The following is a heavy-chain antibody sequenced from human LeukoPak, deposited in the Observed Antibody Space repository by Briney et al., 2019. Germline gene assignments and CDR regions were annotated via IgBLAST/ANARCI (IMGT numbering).Heavy chain of an antibody. V-gene: IGHV3-53*01. J-gene: IGHJ4*02. CDR3: AKARGADYGDYVIFDY. CDR1: GFTVSSNY. D-gene: IGHD4-17*01. Sequence: GGSLRLSCAASGFTVSSNYMSWVRQAPGKGLEWVSVIYSGGSTYYTNSVKGRFTISRDNSKSTLYLQLNSLRAEDTAVYYCAKARGADYGDYVIFDYWGQGTLVTVSS. CDR2: IYSGGST.